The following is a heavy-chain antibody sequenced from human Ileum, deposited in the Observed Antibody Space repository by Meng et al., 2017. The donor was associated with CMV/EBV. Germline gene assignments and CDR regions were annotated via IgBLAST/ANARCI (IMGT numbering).Heavy chain of an antibody. CDR2: IAYSGGT. CDR1: GDSFSSSSHY. V-gene: IGHV4-39*07. CDR3: VRDANGGLVAEY. D-gene: IGHD2-15*01. Sequence: TVSGDSFSSSSHYWGWIRQTPGRGLEWIGIIAYSGGTHYNPPLKSRVTVSIDTSKNQFSLRLTSVTAADTALYYCVRDANGGLVAEYWGQGTLVTVSS. J-gene: IGHJ4*02.